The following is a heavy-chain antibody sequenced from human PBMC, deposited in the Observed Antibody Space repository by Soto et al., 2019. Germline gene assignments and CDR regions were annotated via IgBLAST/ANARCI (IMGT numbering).Heavy chain of an antibody. CDR1: RFTFSNYA. Sequence: EVQLLESGGGLVQPGGSLRLSCAASRFTFSNYAMSWVRQAPGKGLEWVSAISGGGDSTNYVDSAKGRFTISRDNSKNTLYLQMNRLRAEDTAVYYCARDQGTTVTQTLDYWGQGTLVTVSS. CDR3: ARDQGTTVTQTLDY. J-gene: IGHJ4*02. CDR2: ISGGGDST. D-gene: IGHD4-4*01. V-gene: IGHV3-23*01.